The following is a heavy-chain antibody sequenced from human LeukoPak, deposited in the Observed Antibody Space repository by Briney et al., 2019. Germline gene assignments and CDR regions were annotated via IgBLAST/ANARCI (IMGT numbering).Heavy chain of an antibody. CDR3: ARGDPQGSSSWYHYYYYMDV. CDR1: GGSISSYY. Sequence: SETLSLTCTVSGGSISSYYWSWIRQPAGKGLEWIGRIYTSGSTNYNPSLKSRVTMSVDTSKNQFSLKLSSVTAADTAVYYCARGDPQGSSSWYHYYYYMDVWGKGTTVTISS. CDR2: IYTSGST. V-gene: IGHV4-4*07. J-gene: IGHJ6*03. D-gene: IGHD6-13*01.